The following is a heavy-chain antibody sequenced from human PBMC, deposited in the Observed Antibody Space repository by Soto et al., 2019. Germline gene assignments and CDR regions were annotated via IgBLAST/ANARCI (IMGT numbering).Heavy chain of an antibody. CDR2: ISAYTGNT. V-gene: IGHV1-18*01. CDR1: GYIFNSFG. CDR3: ARRWATGEIDY. Sequence: ASVKVSCEASGYIFNSFGISWVRQAPGQGLEWMGWISAYTGNTKYAQNFQGRVTMTTDTSTGTAYMELRSLRSDDTAVYYCARRWATGEIDYWGQGTLVTVSS. D-gene: IGHD5-12*01. J-gene: IGHJ4*02.